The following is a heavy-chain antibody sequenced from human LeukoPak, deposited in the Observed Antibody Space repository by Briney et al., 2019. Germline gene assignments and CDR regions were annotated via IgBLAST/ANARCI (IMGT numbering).Heavy chain of an antibody. CDR1: GFTFDDYG. J-gene: IGHJ4*02. CDR3: ARDVGEYSSGWLPDY. Sequence: PGGSLRLSCAASGFTFDDYGMSWVRQAPGKWLEWVSGINWNGGSTGYADSVKGRFTISRDNAKNSLYLQMNSLRAEDTALYYCARDVGEYSSGWLPDYWGQGTLVTVSS. D-gene: IGHD6-19*01. V-gene: IGHV3-20*04. CDR2: INWNGGST.